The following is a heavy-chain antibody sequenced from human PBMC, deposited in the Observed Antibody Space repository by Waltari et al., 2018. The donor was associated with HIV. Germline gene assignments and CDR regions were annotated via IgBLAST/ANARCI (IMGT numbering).Heavy chain of an antibody. CDR2: ISFDGRNE. J-gene: IGHJ4*02. D-gene: IGHD1-26*01. CDR3: AKEGWELLQFGYYFDY. Sequence: QVQLVESGGGVVQPGKSLRLSCAASGFTFSNFGIHWVRQAPGKGLDWGAVISFDGRNEYYADSVKGRFTISRDNSKNTVYLQMNSLRADDTAVYYCAKEGWELLQFGYYFDYWGQGTLVTVSS. V-gene: IGHV3-30*18. CDR1: GFTFSNFG.